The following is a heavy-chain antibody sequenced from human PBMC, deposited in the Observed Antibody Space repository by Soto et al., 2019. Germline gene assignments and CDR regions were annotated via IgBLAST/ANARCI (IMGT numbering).Heavy chain of an antibody. J-gene: IGHJ5*02. CDR3: ARQGTTGNHRNWLNP. D-gene: IGHD4-4*01. CDR1: GNSFTNYW. CDR2: IYPDDSDI. Sequence: PGESMKISCTASGNSFTNYWLAGVRQVAGKRLEWMGIIYPDDSDIRYGPSFQGQVTISADKSINTAYRQWSCLTASDTAIYYCARQGTTGNHRNWLNPWGQGTPVTVSS. V-gene: IGHV5-51*01.